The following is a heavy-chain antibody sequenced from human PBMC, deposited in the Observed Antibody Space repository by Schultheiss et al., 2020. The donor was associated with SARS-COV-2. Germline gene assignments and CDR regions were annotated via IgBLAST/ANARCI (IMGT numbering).Heavy chain of an antibody. Sequence: GGSLRLSCAASGFTFSSYAMHWVRQAPGKGLEWVSAISGSGGSTYYADSVKGRFTISRDNSKNTLYLQMNSLRAEDTAVYYCARVGTAFYYYYMDVWGKGTTVTVSS. D-gene: IGHD1-26*01. CDR3: ARVGTAFYYYYMDV. J-gene: IGHJ6*03. CDR2: ISGSGGST. CDR1: GFTFSSYA. V-gene: IGHV3-23*01.